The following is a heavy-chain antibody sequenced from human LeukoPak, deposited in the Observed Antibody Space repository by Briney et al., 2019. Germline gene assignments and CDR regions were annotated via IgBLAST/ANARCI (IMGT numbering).Heavy chain of an antibody. CDR3: ARETPAFDG. Sequence: GGSLRLSCATSGFTFSSYDMNWVRQAPGKGLEWLSYIGTGGRAIYYADSVKGRFTISRDNAKNSLYLQMNSLRAEDTAVYYCARETPAFDGWGQGTLVTVSS. J-gene: IGHJ4*02. CDR1: GFTFSSYD. V-gene: IGHV3-48*01. CDR2: IGTGGRAI.